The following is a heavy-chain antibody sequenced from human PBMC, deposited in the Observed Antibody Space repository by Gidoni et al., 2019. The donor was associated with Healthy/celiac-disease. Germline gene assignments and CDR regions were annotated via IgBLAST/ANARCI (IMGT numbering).Heavy chain of an antibody. CDR1: GGSFSGYY. Sequence: PGLLKPSETLSLTCAVYGGSFSGYYWSWIRQPPGKGLEWIGEINHSGSTNYNPSLKSRVTISVDTSKNQFSLKLSSVTAADTAVYYCARDRQRYYGMDVWGQGTTVTVSS. J-gene: IGHJ6*02. CDR3: ARDRQRYYGMDV. V-gene: IGHV4-34*01. CDR2: INHSGST.